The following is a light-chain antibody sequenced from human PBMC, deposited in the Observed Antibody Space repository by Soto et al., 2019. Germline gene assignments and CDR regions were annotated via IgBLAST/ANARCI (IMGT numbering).Light chain of an antibody. Sequence: ILFTQSPGTRFLSPGERATLSCRASLSVSRNLAWYQQTNGQAPRLLIFDASTRATGIPARFSGTGSETDCTLPISGLQSEDSEVYFCQQYNNWPFSFGQGTRLDIK. CDR1: LSVSRN. V-gene: IGKV3-15*01. J-gene: IGKJ5*01. CDR3: QQYNNWPFS. CDR2: DAS.